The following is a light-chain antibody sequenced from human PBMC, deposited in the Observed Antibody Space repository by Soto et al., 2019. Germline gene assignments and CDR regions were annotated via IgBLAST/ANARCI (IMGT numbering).Light chain of an antibody. Sequence: QSVLTQPPSASGSPGQSVTISCTGTSSDVGGYNSVSWYQQHPGKAPKLMIYEVSERPSGVPGRFSGSKSGNTASLTVSGLQAEDEAEYYCSSYAGSNNLFGGGTKVTVL. CDR2: EVS. J-gene: IGLJ2*01. CDR3: SSYAGSNNL. V-gene: IGLV2-8*01. CDR1: SSDVGGYNS.